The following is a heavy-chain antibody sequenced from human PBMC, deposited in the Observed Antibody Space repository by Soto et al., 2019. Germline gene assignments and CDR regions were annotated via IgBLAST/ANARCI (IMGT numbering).Heavy chain of an antibody. CDR1: GGSFSGYY. J-gene: IGHJ4*02. Sequence: PSETLSLTCAVYGGSFSGYYWSWIRQPPGKGLEWIGEINHSGSTNYNPSLKSRVTISVDTSKNQFSLKLSSVTAADTAVYYCARATYSYASRSYISFDYWGQGTLVTVSS. V-gene: IGHV4-34*01. CDR2: INHSGST. D-gene: IGHD3-10*01. CDR3: ARATYSYASRSYISFDY.